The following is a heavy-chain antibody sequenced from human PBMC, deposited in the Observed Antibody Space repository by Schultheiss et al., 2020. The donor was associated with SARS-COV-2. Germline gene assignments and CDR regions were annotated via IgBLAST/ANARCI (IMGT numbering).Heavy chain of an antibody. CDR1: GFTFSSYW. D-gene: IGHD6-19*01. CDR2: IKQDGSEK. CDR3: ATDSSGWPRDAFDI. V-gene: IGHV3-7*03. Sequence: GGSLRLSCAASGFTFSSYWMSWVRQAPGKGLEWVANIKQDGSEKYYVDSVKGRFTISRDNAKNSLYLQMNSLRAEDTALYYCATDSSGWPRDAFDIWGQGTMVTGSS. J-gene: IGHJ3*02.